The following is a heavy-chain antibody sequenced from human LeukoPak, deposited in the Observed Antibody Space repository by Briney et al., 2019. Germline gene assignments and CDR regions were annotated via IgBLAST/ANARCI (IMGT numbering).Heavy chain of an antibody. CDR3: ARGRGIAAAGKLDY. CDR1: GVSISSSSYY. D-gene: IGHD6-13*01. V-gene: IGHV4-61*05. Sequence: SETLSLTCTVSGVSISSSSYYWGWIRQPPGKGLEWIGYIYYSRSTNYNPSLKSRVTISVDTSKNQFSLKLSSVTAADTAVYYCARGRGIAAAGKLDYWGQGTLVTVSS. CDR2: IYYSRST. J-gene: IGHJ4*02.